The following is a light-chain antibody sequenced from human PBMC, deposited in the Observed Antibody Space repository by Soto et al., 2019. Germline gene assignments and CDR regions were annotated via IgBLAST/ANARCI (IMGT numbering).Light chain of an antibody. CDR2: GNS. V-gene: IGLV1-40*01. CDR1: SSNIGAGYD. CDR3: QSYDSSLVGV. J-gene: IGLJ2*01. Sequence: QSVLTQPPSVSGAPGQRVTISCTGSSSNIGAGYDVHWYQQRPGTAPKLLIYGNSNRPSGVPDRFSGSKSGTSASLAITGLQAEDEADYYCQSYDSSLVGVFGGGTKLTVL.